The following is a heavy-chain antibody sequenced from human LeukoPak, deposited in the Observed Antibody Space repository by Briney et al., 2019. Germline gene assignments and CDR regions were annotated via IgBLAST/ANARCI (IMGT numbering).Heavy chain of an antibody. V-gene: IGHV4-59*01. J-gene: IGHJ4*02. D-gene: IGHD3-10*01. Sequence: SETLSLTCTVSGGSISSYYWSWIRQPAGKGLEWIGYIYYSGSTNYNPSLKSRVTISVDTSKNQFSLKLSSVTAADTAVYYCARLYGSGSSLYFDYWGQGTLVTVSS. CDR3: ARLYGSGSSLYFDY. CDR1: GGSISSYY. CDR2: IYYSGST.